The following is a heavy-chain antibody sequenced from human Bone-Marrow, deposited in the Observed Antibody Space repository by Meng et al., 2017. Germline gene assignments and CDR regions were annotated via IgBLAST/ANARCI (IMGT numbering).Heavy chain of an antibody. CDR2: ISITGNT. CDR1: GGSISRDYY. J-gene: IGHJ4*02. V-gene: IGHV4-61*02. CDR3: ARARSIFYGVRRGYYFDY. D-gene: IGHD3-10*01. Sequence: LRLSCTVSGGSISRDYYWNWIRQPAVKGPEWLGRISITGNTNYNPSLDSRVAISLDTSKNQFSLRITYVTAADTTRYYCARARSIFYGVRRGYYFDYWGQGALVTVSS.